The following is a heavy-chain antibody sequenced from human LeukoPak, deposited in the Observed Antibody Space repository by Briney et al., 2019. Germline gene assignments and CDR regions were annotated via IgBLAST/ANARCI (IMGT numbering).Heavy chain of an antibody. D-gene: IGHD5-18*01. J-gene: IGHJ4*02. CDR1: SGSINNHY. Sequence: SETLSLTCIVSSGSINNHYWSWIRQPPGKGLEWIGYIYNSWNTNYNPSLQSRVTISMDASRKQFSLNLTSVTAADTAVYYCARDQIGYGLDYWGRGTRVTVSS. CDR3: ARDQIGYGLDY. V-gene: IGHV4-59*11. CDR2: IYNSWNT.